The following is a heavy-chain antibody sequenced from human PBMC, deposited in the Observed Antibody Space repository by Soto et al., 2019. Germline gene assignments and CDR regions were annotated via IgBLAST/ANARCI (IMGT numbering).Heavy chain of an antibody. J-gene: IGHJ4*02. Sequence: QLQLQESGSGLVKPSQTLSLTCAVSGGSICSAGYSWSWIRQPPGKGLEWIGYIYHSGSTYYNPSLKSRVTISLDRSKKQFSLKLSSVTAAETAVYYCARGMTTVTTLDYWGQGTLVTVSS. D-gene: IGHD4-17*01. V-gene: IGHV4-30-2*01. CDR1: GGSICSAGYS. CDR2: IYHSGST. CDR3: ARGMTTVTTLDY.